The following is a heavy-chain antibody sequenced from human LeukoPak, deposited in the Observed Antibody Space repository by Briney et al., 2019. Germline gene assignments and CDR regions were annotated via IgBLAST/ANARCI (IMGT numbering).Heavy chain of an antibody. CDR2: INPNSGGT. CDR3: ARARSGYYYRTVFDY. D-gene: IGHD3-22*01. CDR1: RYTFTDYY. Sequence: ASVMVSCKASRYTFTDYYMHWVRQAPGQGLEWMGWINPNSGGTNYAQKFQGRVTMTRDTSISTAYMELSRLRSDDTAVYYCARARSGYYYRTVFDYWGQGTLVTVSS. J-gene: IGHJ4*02. V-gene: IGHV1-2*02.